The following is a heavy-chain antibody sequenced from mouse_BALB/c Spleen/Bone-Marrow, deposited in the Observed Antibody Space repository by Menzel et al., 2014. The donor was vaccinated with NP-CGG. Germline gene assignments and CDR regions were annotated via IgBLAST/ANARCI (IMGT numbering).Heavy chain of an antibody. J-gene: IGHJ4*01. CDR1: GFSLTHYG. D-gene: IGHD2-13*01. Sequence: VMLVESGPGLVSPSQSLSIPCTVSGFSLTHYGVHWVRQPPGKGLEWLGVIWAGGSTNYISAFMSRLSISKDNSKSQVFLKIHSLQTDDTAMYFCARVGDSDYAMDYWGQGTSVTVSS. CDR2: IWAGGST. CDR3: ARVGDSDYAMDY. V-gene: IGHV2-9*02.